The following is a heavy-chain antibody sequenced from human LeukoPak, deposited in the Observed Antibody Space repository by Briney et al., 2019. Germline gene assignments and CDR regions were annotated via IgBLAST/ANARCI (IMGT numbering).Heavy chain of an antibody. D-gene: IGHD6-19*01. CDR2: IIPIFGTA. V-gene: IGHV1-69*13. Sequence: ASVKVSCKASGGTFSSYAISWVRQAPGQGLEWMGGIIPIFGTANYAQKFQGRVTITADESTSTAYMELSSLRSEDTAVYYCAREGGYSSGWYSIDYWGQGTLVTVSS. J-gene: IGHJ4*02. CDR3: AREGGYSSGWYSIDY. CDR1: GGTFSSYA.